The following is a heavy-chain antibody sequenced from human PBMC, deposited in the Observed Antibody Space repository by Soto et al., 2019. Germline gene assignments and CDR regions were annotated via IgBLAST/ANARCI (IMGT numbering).Heavy chain of an antibody. CDR3: ARVSRFGGKPNWLDS. V-gene: IGHV4-59*01. J-gene: IGHJ5*01. CDR1: GGSINSYY. D-gene: IGHD3-10*01. Sequence: SETLSLTCTVSGGSINSYYWSWIRQPPGKGLEWIGYIYYSGSTNYNPSLKSRVTISVDTSKNQFPLKLNSVTAADTAVYYCARVSRFGGKPNWLDSWGQGTLVTVPS. CDR2: IYYSGST.